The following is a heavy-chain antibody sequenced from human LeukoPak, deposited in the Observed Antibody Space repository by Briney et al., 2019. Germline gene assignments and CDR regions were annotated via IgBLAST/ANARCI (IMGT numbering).Heavy chain of an antibody. CDR3: ARERYGSGSYSLRSRYGMDV. J-gene: IGHJ6*02. CDR1: GGSFSGYY. D-gene: IGHD3-10*01. V-gene: IGHV4-34*01. CDR2: INHSGST. Sequence: TPSETLSLTCAVYGGSFSGYYWSWIRQPPGKGLEWIGEINHSGSTNYNPSLKSRVTISVDTSKNQFSLKLSSVTAADTAVYYCARERYGSGSYSLRSRYGMDVWGQGTTVTASS.